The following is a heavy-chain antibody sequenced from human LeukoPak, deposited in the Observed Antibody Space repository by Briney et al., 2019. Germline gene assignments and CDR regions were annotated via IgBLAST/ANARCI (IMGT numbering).Heavy chain of an antibody. CDR2: INHSGST. D-gene: IGHD3-9*01. V-gene: IGHV4-34*01. J-gene: IGHJ3*02. Sequence: PSETLSLTCSVSGGSISSGGYYWSWIRQPPGKGLEWIGEINHSGSTNYNPSLKSRVTISVDTSKNQFSLKLSSVTAADTAVYYCARLRLRYFDWRGAFDIWGQGTMVTVSS. CDR3: ARLRLRYFDWRGAFDI. CDR1: GGSISSGGYY.